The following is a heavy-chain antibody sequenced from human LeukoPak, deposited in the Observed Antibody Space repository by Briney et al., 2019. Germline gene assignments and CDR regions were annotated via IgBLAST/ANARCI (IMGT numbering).Heavy chain of an antibody. D-gene: IGHD2-15*01. J-gene: IGHJ4*02. CDR3: ARGDCNGGSCYLSLTTIDY. V-gene: IGHV3-48*03. CDR2: ISSSGSTI. Sequence: PGGSLRLSCAASGFTFSSYEMNWVRQAPGKGLEWVSYISSSGSTIYYADSVKGRFTISRDNAENSLFLQMNSLRAEDTAVYYCARGDCNGGSCYLSLTTIDYWGQGTLVTVSS. CDR1: GFTFSSYE.